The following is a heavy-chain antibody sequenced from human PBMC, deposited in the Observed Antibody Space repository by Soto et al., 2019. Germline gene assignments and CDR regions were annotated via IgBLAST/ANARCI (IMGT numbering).Heavy chain of an antibody. D-gene: IGHD2-8*01. J-gene: IGHJ5*02. CDR1: GDTFTSYY. CDR2: INPHGGST. CDR3: ARSSGGKGCIIIEGSNWFDP. Sequence: ASVKVSCKAPGDTFTSYYLNWVRQAPGQGLEWMGVINPHGGSTKYAQKFQGRITMTRDTSRSTVYMELSSLRSDDTAIYYCARSSGGKGCIIIEGSNWFDPWGQRNLVRVSS. V-gene: IGHV1-46*01.